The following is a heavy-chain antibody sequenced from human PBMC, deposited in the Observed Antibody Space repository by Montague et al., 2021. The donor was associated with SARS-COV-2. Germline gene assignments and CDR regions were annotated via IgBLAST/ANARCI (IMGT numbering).Heavy chain of an antibody. CDR1: GFSLTTDGMR. CDR2: IDCDDDK. Sequence: PALVKPTQTLTLTCTFSGFSLTTDGMRVSWVRQPPGKALEWLARIDCDDDKYYSTSLKTRLTISKDTSKNQVVLRMTNMDPADTTTYYCARNGVEPRGSGRYSSGTWLDPWGQGTLVTVSS. D-gene: IGHD3-10*01. J-gene: IGHJ5*02. CDR3: ARNGVEPRGSGRYSSGTWLDP. V-gene: IGHV2-70*04.